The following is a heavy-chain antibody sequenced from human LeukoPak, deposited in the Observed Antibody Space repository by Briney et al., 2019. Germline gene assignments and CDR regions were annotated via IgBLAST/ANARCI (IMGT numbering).Heavy chain of an antibody. CDR1: GFTFGDYA. J-gene: IGHJ4*02. V-gene: IGHV3-49*04. Sequence: GGSLRLSCTASGFTFGDYAMSWVRQAPGKGLEWVGFIRSKAYGGTTEYAASVKGRFTISRDDSKSIAYLQMNSLKTEDTAVYYCTRDSESDYYGSGSYYWGQGTLVTVSS. CDR3: TRDSESDYYGSGSYY. CDR2: IRSKAYGGTT. D-gene: IGHD3-10*01.